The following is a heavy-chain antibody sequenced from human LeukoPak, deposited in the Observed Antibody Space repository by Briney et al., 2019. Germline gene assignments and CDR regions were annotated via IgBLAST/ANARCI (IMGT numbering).Heavy chain of an antibody. J-gene: IGHJ6*02. Sequence: ASVKVSCKASGYTFTSYAMHWVRQAPGQRLEWMGWINAGNGNTKYSQKFQGRVTITRDTSASTAYMELSSLRSEDTAVYYCAIPPNCSGGSCTTYYYYYGMDVWGQGTTVTVSS. D-gene: IGHD2-15*01. CDR2: INAGNGNT. CDR1: GYTFTSYA. V-gene: IGHV1-3*01. CDR3: AIPPNCSGGSCTTYYYYYGMDV.